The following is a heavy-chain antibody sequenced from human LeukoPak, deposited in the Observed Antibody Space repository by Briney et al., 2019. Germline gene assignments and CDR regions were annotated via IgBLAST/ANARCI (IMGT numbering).Heavy chain of an antibody. D-gene: IGHD4-17*01. J-gene: IGHJ5*02. CDR1: GFTFSTYV. V-gene: IGHV3-33*01. CDR3: ARSPEPFDYGPYNWFDP. CDR2: IWYDESNE. Sequence: QAGGSLRLSCAASGFTFSTYVMHWVRQAPGKELEWVVLIWYDESNENYADSVKGRFTVSRDNSRSMMYLQMNSLRAEDTAVYYCARSPEPFDYGPYNWFDPWGQGTRVTVSS.